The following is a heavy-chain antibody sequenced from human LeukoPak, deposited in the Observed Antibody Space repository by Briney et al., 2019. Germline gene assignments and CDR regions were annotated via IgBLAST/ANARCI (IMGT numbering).Heavy chain of an antibody. CDR3: AKALTGWYYYDSSRNYFDY. J-gene: IGHJ4*02. Sequence: GGSLRLSCAASGFTVSSNYMSWVRQAPGKGLEWVSVIYSGGSTYYADSVKGRFTISRDNSKNTLYLQMNSLRAEDTAVYYCAKALTGWYYYDSSRNYFDYWGQGTLVTVSS. CDR2: IYSGGST. CDR1: GFTVSSNY. V-gene: IGHV3-53*01. D-gene: IGHD3-22*01.